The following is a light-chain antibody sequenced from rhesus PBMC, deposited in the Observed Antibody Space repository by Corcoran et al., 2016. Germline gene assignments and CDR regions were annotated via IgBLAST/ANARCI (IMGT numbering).Light chain of an antibody. Sequence: EIVMTQSPATLALSPGERATLSCRASQSLRNFLAWYQQKPGQAPWLLIYGASSRATGIPDGFSGSGSGTEFTLTISSLGPEDAGVYFCLQSSDWWTFGQGTKVEIK. V-gene: IGKV3-24*03. CDR2: GAS. J-gene: IGKJ1*01. CDR3: LQSSDWWT. CDR1: QSLRNF.